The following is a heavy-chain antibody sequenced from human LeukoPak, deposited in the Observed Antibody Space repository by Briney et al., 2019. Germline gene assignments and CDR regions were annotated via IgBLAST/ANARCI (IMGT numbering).Heavy chain of an antibody. V-gene: IGHV4-34*01. CDR2: INHSGSN. CDR1: GWSFSGYF. Sequence: SGTLSLTCAGYGWSFSGYFWSWIRQPPGKGLEWIGVINHSGSNNYNPSLKSRVTISVDTSKNQFSLKLSSVTAADTAVYYCARPNYYGSGSYGYWGQGTLVTVSS. CDR3: ARPNYYGSGSYGY. J-gene: IGHJ4*02. D-gene: IGHD3-10*01.